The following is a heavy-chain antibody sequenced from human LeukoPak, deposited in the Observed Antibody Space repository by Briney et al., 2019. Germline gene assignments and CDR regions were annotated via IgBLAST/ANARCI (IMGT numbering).Heavy chain of an antibody. CDR1: GFTVSSKY. D-gene: IGHD3-22*01. J-gene: IGHJ4*02. CDR2: IYSGGST. Sequence: PGGSLRLSCAASGFTVSSKYMSWVRQAPGKGLEWVSVIYSGGSTYYADSVKGRFTTSRDNSKNMLYLQMNSLRVEDTAVYYCARDSSGSSSDYYPLGYWGQGTLVTVSS. V-gene: IGHV3-66*01. CDR3: ARDSSGSSSDYYPLGY.